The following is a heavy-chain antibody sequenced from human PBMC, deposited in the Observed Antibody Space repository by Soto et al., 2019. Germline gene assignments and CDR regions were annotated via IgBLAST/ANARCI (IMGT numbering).Heavy chain of an antibody. V-gene: IGHV4-30-2*01. D-gene: IGHD2-15*01. CDR1: AGSISSGGYS. CDR2: IYHSGST. J-gene: IGHJ6*02. Sequence: QLQLQESGSGLVKPSQTLSLTCAVSAGSISSGGYSWGWIRQPPGKGLEWIGYIYHSGSTYYNPSLKSRVPISVDWSKIQFSLKLSSVTAADTAVYYCARGATDGMDVWGQGTTVTVSS. CDR3: ARGATDGMDV.